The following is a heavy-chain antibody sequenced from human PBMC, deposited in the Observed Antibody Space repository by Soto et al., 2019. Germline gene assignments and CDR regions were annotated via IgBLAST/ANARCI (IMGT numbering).Heavy chain of an antibody. Sequence: ASVKVSCKTSGFTFTHYGIRWVRQAPGQGLEWMGWISAYNGATNYAQKFRDRLTMTTDASTSTAYMDLRSLRSDDTAVYFCARASNASNWDYWGQGTPVTVSS. CDR3: ARASNASNWDY. CDR2: ISAYNGAT. J-gene: IGHJ4*02. V-gene: IGHV1-18*01. D-gene: IGHD6-13*01. CDR1: GFTFTHYG.